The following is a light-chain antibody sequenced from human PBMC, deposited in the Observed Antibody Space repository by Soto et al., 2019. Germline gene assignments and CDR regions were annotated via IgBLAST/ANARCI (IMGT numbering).Light chain of an antibody. CDR1: QSISSW. V-gene: IGKV1-5*03. CDR2: KAS. CDR3: QQYKSYST. J-gene: IGKJ1*01. Sequence: DIQITQSPSSLAASVGDRVTITCRASQSISSWLAWYQQKPGKAPKLLIYKASTLESGVPSRFSGSGSGTEFTLTINNLQPDDLATYICQQYKSYSTFGRGTKVDIK.